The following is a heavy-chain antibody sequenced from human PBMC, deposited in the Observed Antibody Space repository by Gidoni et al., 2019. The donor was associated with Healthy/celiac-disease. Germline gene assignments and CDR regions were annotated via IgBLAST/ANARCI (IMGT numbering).Heavy chain of an antibody. J-gene: IGHJ4*02. D-gene: IGHD3-22*01. CDR1: GYTFTSYD. V-gene: IGHV1-8*01. CDR3: ARGQPAYYYDSSGYYYYY. Sequence: QVQLVQSGAEVKKPGASVKVSCKASGYTFTSYDINWVRQAPGQGLEWMGWMNPNSGNTGYAQKFQGRVTMTRNTSISTAYMELSSLRSEDTVVYYCARGQPAYYYDSSGYYYYYWGQGTLVTVSS. CDR2: MNPNSGNT.